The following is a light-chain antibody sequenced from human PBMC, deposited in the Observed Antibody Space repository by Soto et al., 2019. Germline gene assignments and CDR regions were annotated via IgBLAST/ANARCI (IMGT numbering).Light chain of an antibody. CDR2: YVS. Sequence: QSALTQPRSVSGSPGQSVTISCTGTSSDVVSWYQQHPGKAPKLIIYYVSQRPSGVPDRFSGSKSGNTASLTISGLQAEDEADYYCCSSAGXFTWVXXXGTKVTVL. CDR3: CSSAGXFTWV. V-gene: IGLV2-11*01. CDR1: SSDVV. J-gene: IGLJ3*02.